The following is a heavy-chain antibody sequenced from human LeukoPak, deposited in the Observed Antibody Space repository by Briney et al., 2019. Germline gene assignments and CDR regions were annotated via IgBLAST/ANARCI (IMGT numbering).Heavy chain of an antibody. CDR3: ARELVVSYDSGSSYVHAFDL. Sequence: SETLSLTCTVAGGSINYYYWSWIRQAPGKGLEWIGYIYSSGSTNYNASLKSRVTISVDASKNEVSLKLRSVTAADTAVYYCARELVVSYDSGSSYVHAFDLWGQGTKITVSS. CDR1: GGSINYYY. D-gene: IGHD3-10*01. CDR2: IYSSGST. V-gene: IGHV4-59*01. J-gene: IGHJ3*01.